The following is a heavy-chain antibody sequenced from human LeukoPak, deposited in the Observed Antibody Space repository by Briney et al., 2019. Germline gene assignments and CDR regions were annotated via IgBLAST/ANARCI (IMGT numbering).Heavy chain of an antibody. CDR3: ARELVVSYDSGSSYVHAFDL. Sequence: SETLSLTCTVAGGSINYYYWSWIRQAPGKGLEWIGYIYSSGSTNYNASLKSRVTISVDASKNEVSLKLRSVTAADTAVYYCARELVVSYDSGSSYVHAFDLWGQGTKITVSS. CDR1: GGSINYYY. D-gene: IGHD3-10*01. CDR2: IYSSGST. V-gene: IGHV4-59*01. J-gene: IGHJ3*01.